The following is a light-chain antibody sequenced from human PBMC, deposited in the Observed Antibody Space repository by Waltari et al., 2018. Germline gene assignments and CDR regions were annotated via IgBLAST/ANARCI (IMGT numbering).Light chain of an antibody. J-gene: IGKJ1*01. CDR3: QQSYSTPWT. Sequence: DIEMTQSPSSVSASVGDRVTITCRASQGIGGKLNWYQQTPGRAPKVLMYAASSVQSGVPSRVSGRGSGTDFTLTISSLQPEDFATYYCQQSYSTPWTFGQGTKVEIK. CDR2: AAS. CDR1: QGIGGK. V-gene: IGKV1-39*01.